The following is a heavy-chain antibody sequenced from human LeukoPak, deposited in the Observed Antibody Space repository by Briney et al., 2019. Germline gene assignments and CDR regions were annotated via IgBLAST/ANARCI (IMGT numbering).Heavy chain of an antibody. D-gene: IGHD3-10*01. J-gene: IGHJ4*02. CDR2: ISYDGSNK. Sequence: PGRSLRLSCAASGFTFSSYAMHWVRQAPGKGLEWVAVISYDGSNKYYADSVKGRFTISRDNSKNTLYLQMSSLRAEDTAVYFCASFHYYGSGAYYLSYWGQGTLVTVSS. CDR3: ASFHYYGSGAYYLSY. V-gene: IGHV3-30*04. CDR1: GFTFSSYA.